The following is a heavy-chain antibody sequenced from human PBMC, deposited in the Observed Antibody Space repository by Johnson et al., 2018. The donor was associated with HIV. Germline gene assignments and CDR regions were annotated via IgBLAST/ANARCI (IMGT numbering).Heavy chain of an antibody. D-gene: IGHD6-13*01. CDR1: GFTFFDYY. V-gene: IGHV3-11*04. Sequence: QVQLVESGGGVVKPGGSLRLSCAAFGFTFFDYYMSWIRQAPGKGLEWVSYISSGGSTYYADSVKGRFTISRENAKNSLYLQMNSLRAGETAVYYCARGKGAAAAEAFDIWGQGTMVTVSS. CDR2: ISSGGST. CDR3: ARGKGAAAAEAFDI. J-gene: IGHJ3*02.